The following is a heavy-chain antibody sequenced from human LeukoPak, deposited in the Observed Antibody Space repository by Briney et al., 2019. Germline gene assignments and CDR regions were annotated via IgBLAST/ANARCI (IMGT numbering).Heavy chain of an antibody. V-gene: IGHV4-34*01. J-gene: IGHJ6*03. D-gene: IGHD2-15*01. Sequence: SETLSLTCAVYGGSFSGYYWSWIRQPPGKGLEWIGEINHSGSTNYNPSLKSRVTISVDTSKNQFSLKLSSVTAADTAVYYCARDEVVVAASVSDYYYMDVWGKGTTVTVSS. CDR2: INHSGST. CDR1: GGSFSGYY. CDR3: ARDEVVVAASVSDYYYMDV.